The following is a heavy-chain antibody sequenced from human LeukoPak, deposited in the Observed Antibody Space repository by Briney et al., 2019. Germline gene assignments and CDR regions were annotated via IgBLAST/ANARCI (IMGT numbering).Heavy chain of an antibody. D-gene: IGHD3-16*01. Sequence: GASVKVSCKASGYTFTGYYMHWVRHAPGQGLEWMGWINPNSGGTNYAQKFKGRVTMTRDTSISTAYMELGRLRSDDTAVYYCAREGARVGSFDLWGRGTLVTVSS. CDR1: GYTFTGYY. V-gene: IGHV1-2*02. CDR2: INPNSGGT. J-gene: IGHJ2*01. CDR3: AREGARVGSFDL.